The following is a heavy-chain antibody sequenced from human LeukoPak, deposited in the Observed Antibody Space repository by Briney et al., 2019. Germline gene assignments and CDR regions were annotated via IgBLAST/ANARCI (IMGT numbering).Heavy chain of an antibody. CDR1: GGSISSSSYY. V-gene: IGHV4-39*01. Sequence: SETLSLTCTVSGGSISSSSYYWGWIRPPPGKGLEWIGSIYYSGFTYYNPSLKSRVTISVDTSKNQFSLKLSSVTAADTAVYYCARTTSGGVIAIDYWGQGTPVTVSS. D-gene: IGHD3-16*02. CDR2: IYYSGFT. CDR3: ARTTSGGVIAIDY. J-gene: IGHJ4*02.